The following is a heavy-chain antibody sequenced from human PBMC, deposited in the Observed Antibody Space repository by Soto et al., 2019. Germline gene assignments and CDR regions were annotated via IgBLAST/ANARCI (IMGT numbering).Heavy chain of an antibody. CDR3: ARVRGSVNPSSPEYFQH. CDR1: GGSISSGDYY. V-gene: IGHV4-30-4*01. J-gene: IGHJ1*01. Sequence: SETLSLTCAVSGGSISSGDYYWSWIRQTPGKGLEWIGYIYYSGSTYYNPSLKSRVTISVDTSKNQFSLKLSSVTAADTAVYYCARVRGSVNPSSPEYFQHWGQGTLVTVSS. CDR2: IYYSGST. D-gene: IGHD2-2*01.